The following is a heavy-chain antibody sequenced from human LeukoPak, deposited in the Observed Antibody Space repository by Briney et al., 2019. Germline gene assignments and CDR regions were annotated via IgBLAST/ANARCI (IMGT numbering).Heavy chain of an antibody. J-gene: IGHJ6*03. CDR1: GFTFSSYN. CDR3: ARAPGSAIFGVVIASWYYYMDV. V-gene: IGHV3-21*01. Sequence: GGSLRLSCAASGFTFSSYNMNWVRQAPGKGLEWVSSISSSSSYIYYADSVKGRFTISRDNAKNSLYLQMNSLRAEDTAVYYCARAPGSAIFGVVIASWYYYMDVWGKGTTVTVSS. CDR2: ISSSSSYI. D-gene: IGHD3-3*01.